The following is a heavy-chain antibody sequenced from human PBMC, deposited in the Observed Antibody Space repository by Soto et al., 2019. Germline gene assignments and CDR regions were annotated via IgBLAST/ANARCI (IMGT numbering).Heavy chain of an antibody. D-gene: IGHD6-19*01. J-gene: IGHJ6*02. CDR1: GGTFSSYA. V-gene: IGHV1-58*02. CDR3: AADRSSGWYVDYYYYGMDV. CDR2: IVVGSGNT. Sequence: SVKVSCKASGGTFSSYAISWVRQARGQRLEWIGWIVVGSGNTNYAQKFQERVTITRDMSTSTAYMELSSLRSEDTAVYYCAADRSSGWYVDYYYYGMDVWGQGTTVTVSS.